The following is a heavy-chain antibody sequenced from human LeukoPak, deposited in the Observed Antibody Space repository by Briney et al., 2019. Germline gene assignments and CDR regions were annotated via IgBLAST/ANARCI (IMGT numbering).Heavy chain of an antibody. Sequence: SGGSLRLSCAASGFTFSSYSMNWARQAPGKGLEWVSYITTSSSIIYYADSVKGRFTISRDNAKNSLYLQMNSLRAEDTAVYYCARVEVGAVDYWGQGTLVTVSS. J-gene: IGHJ4*02. V-gene: IGHV3-48*01. CDR1: GFTFSSYS. D-gene: IGHD1-26*01. CDR2: ITTSSSII. CDR3: ARVEVGAVDY.